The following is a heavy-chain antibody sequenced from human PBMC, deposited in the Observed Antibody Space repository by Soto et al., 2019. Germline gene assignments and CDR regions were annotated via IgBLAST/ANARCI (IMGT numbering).Heavy chain of an antibody. V-gene: IGHV1-8*01. D-gene: IGHD1-20*01. CDR1: GYTFTSYD. CDR2: MSPNTGTI. J-gene: IGHJ3*02. CDR3: ARDPPGIKTYEAFDI. Sequence: ASVKVSCKASGYTFTSYDINWVRQAPGQGPEWMGWMSPNTGTIVYAQKFQGRVTMTRNTSTSTAYMTLSSLRSEDTAVYYCARDPPGIKTYEAFDIWGQGTTVTVSS.